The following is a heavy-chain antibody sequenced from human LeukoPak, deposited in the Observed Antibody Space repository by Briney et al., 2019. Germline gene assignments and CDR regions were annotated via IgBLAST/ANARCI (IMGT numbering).Heavy chain of an antibody. V-gene: IGHV5-51*01. CDR1: GYGFTTYW. CDR2: IYPGDSDT. D-gene: IGHD2-2*01. Sequence: GESLKISCRGSGYGFTTYWIGWVRQMPGKGLEWMGIIYPGDSDTRYTPSFQGQVTMPADKSINTAYLQWSSLKASDTAMYYCARRQGCSSTSCPPDYWGQGTLVTVSP. J-gene: IGHJ4*02. CDR3: ARRQGCSSTSCPPDY.